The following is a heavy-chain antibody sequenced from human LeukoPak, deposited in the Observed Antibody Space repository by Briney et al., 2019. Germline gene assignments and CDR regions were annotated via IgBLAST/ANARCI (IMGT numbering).Heavy chain of an antibody. Sequence: GGSLILSCATSGFSFTDYPMNWVRQAPGKGLEWISNIRTTAEGAKYAYYADSVRGRVTISRDDGKNTLYLHMNSLRDGDTAVYYCATDQRYAFDYWGQGILVTVSS. CDR2: IRTTAEGAKYA. V-gene: IGHV3-48*02. CDR1: GFSFTDYP. J-gene: IGHJ4*02. CDR3: ATDQRYAFDY. D-gene: IGHD3-9*01.